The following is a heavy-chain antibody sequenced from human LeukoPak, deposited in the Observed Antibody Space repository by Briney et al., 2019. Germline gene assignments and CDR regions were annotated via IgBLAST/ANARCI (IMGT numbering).Heavy chain of an antibody. CDR2: IDSSGRTI. D-gene: IGHD3-10*01. Sequence: GGSLRLSCAASGFTFSSYEVNWVRQAPGKGLEWVSYIDSSGRTIHYADSVKGRFTISRENAKNSLYLQMNGLRAEDTADYYCARGVGRASYYYYMDVWGKGTTVTVSS. J-gene: IGHJ6*03. CDR1: GFTFSSYE. CDR3: ARGVGRASYYYYMDV. V-gene: IGHV3-48*03.